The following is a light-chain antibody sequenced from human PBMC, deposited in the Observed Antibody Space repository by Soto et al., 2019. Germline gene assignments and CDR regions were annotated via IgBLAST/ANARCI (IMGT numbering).Light chain of an antibody. Sequence: DIPLTQSPSSLSASLGDRVTISCRASQNIGTYLNWFLQKPGEAPKLLTYVATSLQNGVPSRFSGTGSETDFTLTISSLQPEDVGVYFCHQSDSTPQTFGQGTRV. V-gene: IGKV1-39*01. J-gene: IGKJ1*01. CDR1: QNIGTY. CDR2: VAT. CDR3: HQSDSTPQT.